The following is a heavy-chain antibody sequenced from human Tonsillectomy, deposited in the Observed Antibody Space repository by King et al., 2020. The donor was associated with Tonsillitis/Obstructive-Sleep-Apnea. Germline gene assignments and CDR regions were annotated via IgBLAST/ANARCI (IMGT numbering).Heavy chain of an antibody. Sequence: VQLVESGAEVKKPGASVKVSCKASGYTFTSYGITWVRQAPGQGLQWMGWISAYNGNTNYAQKFQGRVTMTTETSTSTAYMERRSLRSDDTAVYYWARGRFLEWLLRTDYYYYMDVWGKGTTVTVSS. V-gene: IGHV1-18*01. J-gene: IGHJ6*03. CDR3: ARGRFLEWLLRTDYYYYMDV. CDR2: ISAYNGNT. CDR1: GYTFTSYG. D-gene: IGHD3-3*01.